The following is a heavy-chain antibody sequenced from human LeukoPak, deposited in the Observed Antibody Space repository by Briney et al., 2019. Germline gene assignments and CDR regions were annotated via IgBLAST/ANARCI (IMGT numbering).Heavy chain of an antibody. J-gene: IGHJ6*02. CDR2: IIPIFGTA. CDR3: ARHSGSYAYYYYGMDV. V-gene: IGHV1-69*13. CDR1: GGTFSSYA. D-gene: IGHD1-26*01. Sequence: ASVKVSCKASGGTFSSYAISWVRQAPGQGLEWMGGIIPIFGTANYAQKFQGRVTITADESTSTAYMELSSLRSEDTAVYYCARHSGSYAYYYYGMDVWGQGTTVTVSS.